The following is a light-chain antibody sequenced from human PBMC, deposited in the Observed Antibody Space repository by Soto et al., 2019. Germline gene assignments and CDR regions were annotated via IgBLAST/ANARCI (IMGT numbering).Light chain of an antibody. CDR3: SLYVGNNNLV. Sequence: QSALTQPPSASGSPGQSVTVSCTGTSSDNGDYNYVSWYQQHPGKAPKLMIYEVSKRPSGVPDRFSGSKSGNTASLTVSGLQADDEADYYCSLYVGNNNLVFGGGTKLTVL. CDR1: SSDNGDYNY. V-gene: IGLV2-8*01. J-gene: IGLJ2*01. CDR2: EVS.